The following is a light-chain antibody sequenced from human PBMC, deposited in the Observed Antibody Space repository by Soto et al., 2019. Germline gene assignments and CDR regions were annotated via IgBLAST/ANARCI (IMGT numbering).Light chain of an antibody. CDR1: QTISSW. CDR2: KAS. CDR3: KQYNDYHWT. Sequence: DIQMTQSPSTLSVSVGDRVTITCRASQTISSWLAWYQQKPGKAPKLLIYKASSLETGVRLRFSGSGSGIEFTLTIGRLWAYDFATYYAKQYNDYHWT. J-gene: IGKJ1*01. V-gene: IGKV1-5*03.